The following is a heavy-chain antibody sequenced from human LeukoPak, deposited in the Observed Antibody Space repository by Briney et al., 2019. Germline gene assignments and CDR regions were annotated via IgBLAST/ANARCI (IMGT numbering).Heavy chain of an antibody. Sequence: PGGSLRLSCATSGFTFSSFGMHWVRPAPGKGLEWVAVLWYDGTNDYYAESVRGRFTISRDSSKNTLYLQMNSLRDEDTASYYCARDMGSSWFGPLDYWGQGTPVTVSS. CDR2: LWYDGTND. J-gene: IGHJ4*02. CDR3: ARDMGSSWFGPLDY. V-gene: IGHV3-33*01. D-gene: IGHD6-13*01. CDR1: GFTFSSFG.